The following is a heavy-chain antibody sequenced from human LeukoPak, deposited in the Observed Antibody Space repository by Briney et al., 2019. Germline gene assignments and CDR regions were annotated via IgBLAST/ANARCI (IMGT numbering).Heavy chain of an antibody. J-gene: IGHJ4*02. CDR2: INPSGGST. CDR3: LLGGYDLAGYFDY. CDR1: GYTFTSYY. D-gene: IGHD5-12*01. V-gene: IGHV1-46*01. Sequence: ASVKVSCKASGYTFTSYYMHWVRQAPGQGLEWMGIINPSGGSTSYAQKFQGRVTMTRDMSTSTAYMELSSLRSEDTAVYYCLLGGYDLAGYFDYWGQGTLVTVSS.